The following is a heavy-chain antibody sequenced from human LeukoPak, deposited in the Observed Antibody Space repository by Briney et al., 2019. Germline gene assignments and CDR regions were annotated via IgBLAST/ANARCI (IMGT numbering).Heavy chain of an antibody. J-gene: IGHJ4*02. Sequence: SETLSLTCAVYGGSFSGYYWSWIRQPPGKGLEWIGEINHSGSTNYNPSLKSRVTISVDTSKNQFSLKLSSVTAADTPVYYCARDRIGMITSGGVSGGQGTLVTVSS. CDR3: ARDRIGMITSGGVS. CDR1: GGSFSGYY. CDR2: INHSGST. V-gene: IGHV4-34*01. D-gene: IGHD3-16*01.